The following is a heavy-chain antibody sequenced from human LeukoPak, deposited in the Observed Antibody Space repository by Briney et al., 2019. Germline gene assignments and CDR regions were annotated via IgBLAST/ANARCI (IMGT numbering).Heavy chain of an antibody. Sequence: GGSLRLSCAASGLNLDAYAMHWVRQAPEKGLEWVSLISGDGTITYYADSVKGRFTISRDNSKNSLFLEMNSLRSEDTALYYCAKDTPLFYHYYGIDVWGQGTTVTVSS. V-gene: IGHV3-43*02. J-gene: IGHJ6*02. CDR2: ISGDGTIT. CDR3: AKDTPLFYHYYGIDV. CDR1: GLNLDAYA.